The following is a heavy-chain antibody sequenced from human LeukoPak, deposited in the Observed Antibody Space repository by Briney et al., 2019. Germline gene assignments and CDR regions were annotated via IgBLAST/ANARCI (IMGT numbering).Heavy chain of an antibody. CDR2: INPNSGGT. V-gene: IGHV1-2*04. Sequence: GASVKVSCKASGYTFTGYYMHWVRQAPGQGLEWMGWINPNSGGTNYAQKFQGWVTMTRDTSISTAYMELSRLRSDDTAVYYCARDPGYSNYYFDYWGQGTLVTVSS. D-gene: IGHD4-11*01. CDR3: ARDPGYSNYYFDY. J-gene: IGHJ4*02. CDR1: GYTFTGYY.